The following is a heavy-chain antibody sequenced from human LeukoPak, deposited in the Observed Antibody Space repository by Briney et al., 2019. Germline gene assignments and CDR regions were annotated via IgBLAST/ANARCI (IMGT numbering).Heavy chain of an antibody. CDR3: ARVFSASYYDSSGYLYY. CDR2: ISSSSSYI. D-gene: IGHD3-22*01. CDR1: GFTFSSYG. Sequence: GGSLRLSCAASGFTFSSYGMNWVRQAPGKGLEWVSFISSSSSYIYYADSVKGRFTISRDNAKNSLYLQMNSLRAEDTAVYYCARVFSASYYDSSGYLYYWGQGTLVTVSS. J-gene: IGHJ4*02. V-gene: IGHV3-21*01.